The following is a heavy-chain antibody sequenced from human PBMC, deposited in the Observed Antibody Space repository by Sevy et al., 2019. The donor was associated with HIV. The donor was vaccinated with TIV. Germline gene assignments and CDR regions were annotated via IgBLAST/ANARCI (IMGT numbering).Heavy chain of an antibody. V-gene: IGHV3-23*01. D-gene: IGHD3-22*01. CDR3: AGGRYDSSGSFDAFDI. Sequence: GGSLRLSCAASGFTFSSYAMNWVRQAPGKGLEWVSTIFGSGGGTYYADSVKGRFTISRDNSKNTLYLQMNSLRAEDTAVYYCAGGRYDSSGSFDAFDIWGKGTMVTVSS. J-gene: IGHJ3*02. CDR1: GFTFSSYA. CDR2: IFGSGGGT.